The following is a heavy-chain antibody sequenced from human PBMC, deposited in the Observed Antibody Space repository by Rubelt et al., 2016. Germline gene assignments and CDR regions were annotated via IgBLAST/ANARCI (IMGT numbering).Heavy chain of an antibody. J-gene: IGHJ6*02. Sequence: MHWVRQAPGQGLEWMGIINPSSSSTGYAQKFQGRVTMTRDTSTNTVYMELSSLKSEDTAVYYCARSSSYGSGSPPPYYYYYGMDVWGQGTTVTVSS. V-gene: IGHV1-46*01. D-gene: IGHD3-10*01. CDR2: INPSSSST. CDR3: ARSSSYGSGSPPPYYYYYGMDV.